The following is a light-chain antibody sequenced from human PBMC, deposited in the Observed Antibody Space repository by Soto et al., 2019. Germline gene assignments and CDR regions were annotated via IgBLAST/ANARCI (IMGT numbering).Light chain of an antibody. CDR1: QNVNSW. CDR3: QQYDSYPKT. V-gene: IGKV1-5*03. J-gene: IGKJ2*01. CDR2: KAS. Sequence: DVQMTQTPSTLSASIGDTVTMTCRASQNVNSWLAWSQQKPGKAPKLLIYKASILETGVPSRVSGGGSGTDFTLTISGLQPEDVATYYCQQYDSYPKTFGQGT.